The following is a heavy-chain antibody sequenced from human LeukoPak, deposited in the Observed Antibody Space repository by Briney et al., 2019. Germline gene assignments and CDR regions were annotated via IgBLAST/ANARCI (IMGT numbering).Heavy chain of an antibody. CDR3: ARDYYDSSGYLAPGEPEINWFDP. CDR1: GFTFSSYA. J-gene: IGHJ5*02. V-gene: IGHV3-21*01. CDR2: ISSSSSCI. D-gene: IGHD3-22*01. Sequence: PGGSLRLSCAASGFTFSSYAMSWVRQAPGKGLEWVSSISSSSSCIYYADSVKGRSTISRDNAKNSLYLQMNSLRAEDTAVYYCARDYYDSSGYLAPGEPEINWFDPWGQGTLVTVSS.